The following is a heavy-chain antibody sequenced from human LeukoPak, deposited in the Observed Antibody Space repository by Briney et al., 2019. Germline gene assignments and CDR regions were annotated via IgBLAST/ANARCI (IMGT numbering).Heavy chain of an antibody. CDR1: GGSISSGSYY. CDR3: AREAYGDSRHY. CDR2: VYTSGST. D-gene: IGHD4-17*01. V-gene: IGHV4-61*02. Sequence: SQTLSLTCIVSGGSISSGSYYWSWIRQPAGKGLEWIGRVYTSGSTNYNPSLKSRLTISVDTSKNQFSLKLRSVTAADTAVYYCAREAYGDSRHYWGQGTLVTVSS. J-gene: IGHJ4*02.